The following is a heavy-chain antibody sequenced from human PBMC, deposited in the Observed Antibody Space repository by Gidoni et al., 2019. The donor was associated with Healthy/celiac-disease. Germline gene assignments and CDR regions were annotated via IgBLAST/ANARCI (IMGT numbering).Heavy chain of an antibody. CDR3: AKDPTPFGELLGSGGMDV. Sequence: EVQLVESGGGLVQPGRSLRLSFAASGFTFDDYAMHWVRQAPGKGLEWVSGISWNSGSIGYADSVKGRFTISRDNAKNSLYLQMNSLRAEDTALYYCAKDPTPFGELLGSGGMDVWGQGTTVTVSS. CDR1: GFTFDDYA. V-gene: IGHV3-9*01. D-gene: IGHD3-10*01. J-gene: IGHJ6*02. CDR2: ISWNSGSI.